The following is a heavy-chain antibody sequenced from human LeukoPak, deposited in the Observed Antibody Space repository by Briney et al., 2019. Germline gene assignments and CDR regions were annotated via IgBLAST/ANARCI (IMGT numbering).Heavy chain of an antibody. CDR2: ISVSGHST. V-gene: IGHV3-23*01. D-gene: IGHD3-16*01. CDR3: AKNHDRNDYHTDDAFDV. Sequence: GGTLRLSCAASGFTFSTYAMNWVRQAPGKGLEWVSVISVSGHSTYYADSVKGRFTISRDNSKNTLYLQMNSLRAEDTAVYYCAKNHDRNDYHTDDAFDVWGQGTMVTVSS. CDR1: GFTFSTYA. J-gene: IGHJ3*01.